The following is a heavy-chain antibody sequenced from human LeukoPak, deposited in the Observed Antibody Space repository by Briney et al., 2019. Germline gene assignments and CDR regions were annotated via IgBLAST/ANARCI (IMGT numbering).Heavy chain of an antibody. CDR1: GGTFSSYA. CDR2: IIPILGIA. Sequence: ASVKVSCKASGGTFSSYAISWVRQAPGQGLEWMGRIIPILGIANYAQKLQGRVTMTTDTSTSTAYMELRSLRSDDTAVYYCAREVEQQLDNWGQGTLVTVSS. CDR3: AREVEQQLDN. D-gene: IGHD6-13*01. J-gene: IGHJ4*02. V-gene: IGHV1-69*04.